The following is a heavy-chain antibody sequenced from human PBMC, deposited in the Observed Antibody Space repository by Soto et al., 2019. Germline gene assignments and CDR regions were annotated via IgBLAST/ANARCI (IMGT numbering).Heavy chain of an antibody. D-gene: IGHD1-26*01. CDR2: ISFYIVNT. CDR3: ARDQGIVGATDWFDP. V-gene: IGHV1-18*01. J-gene: IGHJ5*02. Sequence: ASVKVSCKASGYTFTSYGISWVRQAPGQGLDWMGWISFYIVNTDFAQKFQGRVTMTTDTSPSTAYMELRSLRSDDTAVYYCARDQGIVGATDWFDPWGQGTLVTVSS. CDR1: GYTFTSYG.